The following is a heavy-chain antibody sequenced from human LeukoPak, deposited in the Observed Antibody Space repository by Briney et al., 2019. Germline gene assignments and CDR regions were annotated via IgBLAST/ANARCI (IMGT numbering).Heavy chain of an antibody. V-gene: IGHV1-2*02. D-gene: IGHD6-13*01. CDR3: ARDRDGGGSSWYFSVYDY. CDR2: INPNSGGT. CDR1: GYTFTGYY. Sequence: ASVKVSCKASGYTFTGYYMHWVRQAPGQGLEWMGWINPNSGGTNYAQKFQGRVTMTRDTSISTAYMELSRLRSDDTAVYYCARDRDGGGSSWYFSVYDYWGQGTLVTVSS. J-gene: IGHJ4*02.